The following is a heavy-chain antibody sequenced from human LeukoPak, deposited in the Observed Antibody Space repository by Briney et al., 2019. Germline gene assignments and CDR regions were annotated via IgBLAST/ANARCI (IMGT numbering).Heavy chain of an antibody. CDR1: GGSISNYY. Sequence: PSETLSLTCTVSGGSISNYYWSWIRQPPGKGLEWIGYIYYIGSTNYNPSLKSRVTISVDTSKNQFSLKLNSVTAADTAVYYRARCYGGTYFDYWGQGTLVTVSS. J-gene: IGHJ4*02. V-gene: IGHV4-59*01. CDR2: IYYIGST. CDR3: ARCYGGTYFDY. D-gene: IGHD4-23*01.